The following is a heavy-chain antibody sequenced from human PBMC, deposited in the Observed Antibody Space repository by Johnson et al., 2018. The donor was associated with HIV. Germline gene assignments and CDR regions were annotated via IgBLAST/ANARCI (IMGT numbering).Heavy chain of an antibody. V-gene: IGHV3-23*04. Sequence: VQLVESGGGVVQPGGSLRLSCAASGFNFNTCGMHWVRQAPGKGLEWVSAISGSGGSTYYADSVKGRFTISRDNSKNTLYLQMNSLRAEDTAAYYCAKDGGRLRTDAFDIWGQGTMVTVSS. J-gene: IGHJ3*02. CDR3: AKDGGRLRTDAFDI. CDR1: GFNFNTCG. D-gene: IGHD2-15*01. CDR2: ISGSGGST.